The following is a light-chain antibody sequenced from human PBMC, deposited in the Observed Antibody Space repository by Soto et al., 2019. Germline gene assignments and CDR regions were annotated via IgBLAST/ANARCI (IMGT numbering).Light chain of an antibody. CDR2: AAT. Sequence: DIQMTQSPSSLSASVGDRVTITCRASQSIGSYLNWYQQKPGKAPKLLIHAATSLQRGVPSRFSGSESGTDFTLTISSLQPGDFAAYYCQQCYTAPRFGQGTKLEIK. J-gene: IGKJ2*03. V-gene: IGKV1-39*01. CDR3: QQCYTAPR. CDR1: QSIGSY.